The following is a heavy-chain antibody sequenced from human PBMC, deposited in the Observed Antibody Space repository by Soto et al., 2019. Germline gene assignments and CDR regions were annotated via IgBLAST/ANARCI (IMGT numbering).Heavy chain of an antibody. CDR1: GGTFSSYA. V-gene: IGHV1-69*13. D-gene: IGHD3-22*01. CDR3: AREPHPHYYDSSGYSNYFDY. J-gene: IGHJ4*02. CDR2: IIPIFGTA. Sequence: ASVKVSCKASGGTFSSYASSWVRQAPGQGLEWMGGIIPIFGTANYAQKFQGRVTITADESTSTAYMELSSLRSEDTAVYYCAREPHPHYYDSSGYSNYFDYWGQGTLVTVSS.